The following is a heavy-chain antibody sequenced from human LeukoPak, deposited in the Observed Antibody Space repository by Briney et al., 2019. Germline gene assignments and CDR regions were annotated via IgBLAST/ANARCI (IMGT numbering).Heavy chain of an antibody. J-gene: IGHJ6*01. CDR2: ISISSSYI. CDR1: GFTFSSYT. V-gene: IGHV3-21*01. D-gene: IGHD2-15*01. CDR3: ARGSEGYCSGGGCYYGMDV. Sequence: PGGSLRLSCAASGFTFSSYTMNWVRQAPGKGLEWVSYISISSSYIYYADSVKGRFTISRDNAENSLYLQMNSLRAEDTAVYYCARGSEGYCSGGGCYYGMDVWGQGTTVTV.